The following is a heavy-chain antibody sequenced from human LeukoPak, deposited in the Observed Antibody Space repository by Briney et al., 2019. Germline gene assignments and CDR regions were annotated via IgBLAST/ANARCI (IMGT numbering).Heavy chain of an antibody. D-gene: IGHD6-13*01. Sequence: SETLSLTCTVSGGSISSYYWTWIRQPPEKGLEWIAYFSYSGSTDYNPSLKSRVSISVDTSKNQFSLKLNSVIAADTAVYYCARAPPSISAAYFFDYWGQGTLLTVSS. J-gene: IGHJ4*02. CDR1: GGSISSYY. V-gene: IGHV4-59*01. CDR3: ARAPPSISAAYFFDY. CDR2: FSYSGST.